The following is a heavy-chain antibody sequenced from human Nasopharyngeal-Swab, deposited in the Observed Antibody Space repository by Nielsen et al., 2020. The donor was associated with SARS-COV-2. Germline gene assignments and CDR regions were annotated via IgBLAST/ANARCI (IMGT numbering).Heavy chain of an antibody. CDR1: GFTFSSYT. J-gene: IGHJ6*02. D-gene: IGHD3-10*01. CDR3: ANHYGSGSYYRTSMDV. CDR2: ISYDASDK. V-gene: IGHV3-30*04. Sequence: GGSLRLSCAASGFTFSSYTIHWVRQAPGKGLEWVAVISYDASDKYYADSVKGRFTLSRDNSKNTVYLQMNSLRAEDTAVYYCANHYGSGSYYRTSMDVWGQGTTVTVSS.